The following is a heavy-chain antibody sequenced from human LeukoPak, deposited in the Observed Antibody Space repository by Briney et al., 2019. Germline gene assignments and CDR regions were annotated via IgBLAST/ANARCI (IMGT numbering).Heavy chain of an antibody. CDR3: ASPISGQSFDI. CDR1: GFNVSSSY. CDR2: IYSGGTT. Sequence: QPGRSLRLSCAASGFNVSSSYMSWVRQAPGKGLEWVSIIYSGGTTYYADSVKGRFTISRDKSKNTLYLQMNSLRAEDTAVYYCASPISGQSFDIWGQGTMVTVSS. D-gene: IGHD5-12*01. J-gene: IGHJ3*02. V-gene: IGHV3-53*01.